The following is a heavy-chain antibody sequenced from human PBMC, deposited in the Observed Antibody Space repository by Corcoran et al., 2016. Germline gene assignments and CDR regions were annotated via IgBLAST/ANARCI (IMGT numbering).Heavy chain of an antibody. D-gene: IGHD6-6*01. V-gene: IGHV1-3*01. CDR2: INAGNGKT. CDR1: GYTFSDFA. Sequence: QVPLVQSGAEVKKPGASVKVSCKASGYTFSDFAVHWVRQAPGQRLEWMAWINAGNGKTKYSQKFQDRVTITRDKSANTAYMELRSLRSEDTAVYYCARGRRSSSSVLYYLDYWGQGTLVTVS. CDR3: ARGRRSSSSVLYYLDY. J-gene: IGHJ4*02.